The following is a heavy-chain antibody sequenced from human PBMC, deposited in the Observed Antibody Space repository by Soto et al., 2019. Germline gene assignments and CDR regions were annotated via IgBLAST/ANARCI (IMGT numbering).Heavy chain of an antibody. J-gene: IGHJ1*01. Sequence: QVQLVQSGAEVKKPGSSVKVSCKASGGTFSSYTISWVRQAPGQGREWMGRIIPILGIANYAQKFQGRVTITADKSTSTAYMVLSSLRSEDTAVYYCARPSPISSSGWYFQHWGQGTLVTVSS. D-gene: IGHD6-19*01. CDR2: IIPILGIA. CDR3: ARPSPISSSGWYFQH. V-gene: IGHV1-69*02. CDR1: GGTFSSYT.